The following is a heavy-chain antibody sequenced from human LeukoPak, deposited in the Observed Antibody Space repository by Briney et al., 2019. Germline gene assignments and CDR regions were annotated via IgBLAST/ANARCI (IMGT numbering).Heavy chain of an antibody. D-gene: IGHD2-2*01. Sequence: GGSLRLSCAASGFTVTNNCVTWVRQAPGKGLEWVSFRYTGDTTYYADSVKGRFSISGDTSRNILYLQMNSLRAEDTAVYYCAKKCVPAAMIYAFDIWGQGTMVTVSS. J-gene: IGHJ3*02. CDR2: RYTGDTT. V-gene: IGHV3-66*01. CDR3: AKKCVPAAMIYAFDI. CDR1: GFTVTNNC.